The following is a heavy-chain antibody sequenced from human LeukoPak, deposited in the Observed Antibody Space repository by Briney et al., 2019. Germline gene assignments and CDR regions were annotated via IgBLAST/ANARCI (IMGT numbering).Heavy chain of an antibody. CDR2: INTDTGNP. V-gene: IGHV7-4-1*01. CDR3: ARGGIPGIAAAFDY. J-gene: IGHJ4*02. Sequence: GASVTVSCKASGYTFTTYAMNWVGQAPGQGLEWMGWINTDTGNPKYAQAFTGRFVFSLDTSVSTTYLRIRSLKTEDTAVYYCARGGIPGIAAAFDYWGQGTLVTVSS. D-gene: IGHD6-13*01. CDR1: GYTFTTYA.